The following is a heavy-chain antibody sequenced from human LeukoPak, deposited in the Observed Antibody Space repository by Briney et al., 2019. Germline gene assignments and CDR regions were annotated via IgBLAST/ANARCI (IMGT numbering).Heavy chain of an antibody. D-gene: IGHD6-19*01. J-gene: IGHJ4*02. CDR1: GYTFTNYG. CDR3: ARYSSGWYEGHFDY. CDR2: ISAYNGDT. V-gene: IGHV1-18*01. Sequence: ASVKVSCKASGYTFTNYGISXXRXXPXXXXXXXGWISAYNGDTNYXQKLQGRVXXTTDTSTSTAYMELRSLRSDDTAVYYCARYSSGWYEGHFDYWGQGILVTVSS.